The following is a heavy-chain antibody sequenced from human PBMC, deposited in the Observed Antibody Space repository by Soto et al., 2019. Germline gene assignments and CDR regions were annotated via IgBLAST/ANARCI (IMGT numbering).Heavy chain of an antibody. CDR1: GSSISRYY. Sequence: PSGTLSHTCTVAGSSISRYYWSWIRQPPGKGLEWIGYIYYSGSTNYNPSLKSRVTISVDTSKNQFSLKLSSVTAADTAVYYCAGLFEVRGVTGTIDYWGQGTLVTVS. CDR2: IYYSGST. V-gene: IGHV4-59*08. J-gene: IGHJ4*02. CDR3: AGLFEVRGVTGTIDY. D-gene: IGHD3-10*01.